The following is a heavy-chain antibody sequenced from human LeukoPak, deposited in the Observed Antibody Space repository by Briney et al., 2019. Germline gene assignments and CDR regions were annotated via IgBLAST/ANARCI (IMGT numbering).Heavy chain of an antibody. D-gene: IGHD2-2*01. V-gene: IGHV4-30-4*08. CDR3: ARASGQPDAFDI. Sequence: PSETLSLTCTVSGGSISRGDYYWSWIRQPPGKGLEWIGYIYYSGSTYYNPSLKSRVTISVDTSKTQFSLKLSSVTAADTAVYYCARASGQPDAFDIWGQGTMVTVSS. CDR2: IYYSGST. J-gene: IGHJ3*02. CDR1: GGSISRGDYY.